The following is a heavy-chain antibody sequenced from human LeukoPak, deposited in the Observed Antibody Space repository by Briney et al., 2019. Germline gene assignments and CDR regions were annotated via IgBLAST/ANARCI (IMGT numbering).Heavy chain of an antibody. CDR2: ISASNGNT. J-gene: IGHJ6*03. Sequence: ASVKVSCKTSGYTFTTYGITWVRQAPGQGHEWVGWISASNGNTNYAQKLQGRVTMTTDTSTSTAYMELRSLRSDDTAVYYCARVSQWELTSYYYYYYMDVWGKGTTVTVSS. CDR1: GYTFTTYG. V-gene: IGHV1-18*01. D-gene: IGHD1-26*01. CDR3: ARVSQWELTSYYYYYYMDV.